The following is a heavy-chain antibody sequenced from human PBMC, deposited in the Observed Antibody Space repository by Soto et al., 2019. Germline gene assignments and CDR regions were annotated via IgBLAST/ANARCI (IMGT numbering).Heavy chain of an antibody. CDR2: VSLTGDRT. CDR1: RFSFSSYE. J-gene: IGHJ4*02. CDR3: ARGGGYCTPTSCAIDS. Sequence: EVQLLESGGGLVQPGGSLRLSCVASRFSFSSYEMSWVRQAAWKGLEWVSRVSLTGDRTNYAGSVKGRFTVSRDNFKNTLYLEMDSLRPEDTAIYYCARGGGYCTPTSCAIDSWGRGTPVTVSS. D-gene: IGHD2-8*01. V-gene: IGHV3-23*01.